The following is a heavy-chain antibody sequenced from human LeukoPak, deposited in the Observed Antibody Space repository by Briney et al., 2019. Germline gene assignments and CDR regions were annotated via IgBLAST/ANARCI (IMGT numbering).Heavy chain of an antibody. CDR1: GGSISSYY. CDR3: ARVRWYSGSYAQGFVDY. CDR2: IYYSGST. V-gene: IGHV4-59*01. Sequence: PSETLSLTCTVSGGSISSYYWSWIRQPPGKGLEWIGYIYYSGSTNYKPSLKSRVTISVDTSKNQFSLKLSSVTAADTAVYYCARVRWYSGSYAQGFVDYWGQGTLVTVSS. J-gene: IGHJ4*02. D-gene: IGHD1-26*01.